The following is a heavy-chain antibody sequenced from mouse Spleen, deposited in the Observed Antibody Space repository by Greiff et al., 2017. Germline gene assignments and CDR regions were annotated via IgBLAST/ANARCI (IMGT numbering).Heavy chain of an antibody. J-gene: IGHJ3*01. CDR3: ARKGDYDYDNGAWFAY. V-gene: IGHV1-54*01. Sequence: VQLQQSGAELVRPGTSVKVSCKASGYAFTNYLIEWVKQRPGQGLEWIGVINPGSGGTNYNEKFKGKATLTADKSSSTAYMQLSSLTSEDSAVYFCARKGDYDYDNGAWFAYWGQGTLVTVSA. D-gene: IGHD2-4*01. CDR2: INPGSGGT. CDR1: GYAFTNYL.